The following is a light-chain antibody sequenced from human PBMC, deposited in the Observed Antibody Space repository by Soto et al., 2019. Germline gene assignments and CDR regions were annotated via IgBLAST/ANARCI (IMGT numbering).Light chain of an antibody. Sequence: QSVLTQPPSASGTRGQRVTISCSGSSSNIGSNTVNWYQQLPGTAPKLLIYSNNQRPSGVPDRFSGSKSGTSASLAISGLQSEDVADYYCAAWDDSLNGYVFGTGTKVTVL. CDR1: SSNIGSNT. J-gene: IGLJ1*01. V-gene: IGLV1-44*01. CDR2: SNN. CDR3: AAWDDSLNGYV.